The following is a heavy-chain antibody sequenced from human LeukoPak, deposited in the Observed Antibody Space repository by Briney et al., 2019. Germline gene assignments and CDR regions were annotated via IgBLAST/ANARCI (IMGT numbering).Heavy chain of an antibody. Sequence: SETLSLTCAVYGGSFSGYYWSWIRQPPGKGLEWIGEINHSGSTNYNPSLKSRVTISVDTSKSQFSLKLSSVTAADTAVYYCARTRRRSITIFGVVMAAFDIWGQGTMVTVSS. CDR2: INHSGST. D-gene: IGHD3-3*01. V-gene: IGHV4-34*01. CDR3: ARTRRRSITIFGVVMAAFDI. CDR1: GGSFSGYY. J-gene: IGHJ3*02.